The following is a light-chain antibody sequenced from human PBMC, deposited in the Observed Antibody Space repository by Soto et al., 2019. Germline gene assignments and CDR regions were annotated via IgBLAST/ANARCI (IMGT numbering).Light chain of an antibody. Sequence: DIQMTQSPSTLSASVGDRVTITCRASQSIGSFLAWYQQKPGKTPKLLIYKPSILEGGVPKRFSGSGSGTEFTLTISSQQHDDFTTYYCQQYESYWTFGEGTKVDMK. CDR1: QSIGSF. CDR2: KPS. CDR3: QQYESYWT. V-gene: IGKV1-5*03. J-gene: IGKJ1*01.